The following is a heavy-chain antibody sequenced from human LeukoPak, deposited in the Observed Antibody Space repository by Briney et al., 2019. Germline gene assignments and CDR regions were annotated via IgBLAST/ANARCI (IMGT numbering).Heavy chain of an antibody. J-gene: IGHJ6*03. CDR2: IIPIFGTA. D-gene: IGHD3-22*01. CDR3: ARKDRVVVIKKTHYYMDV. CDR1: GGTFSSYA. V-gene: IGHV1-69*05. Sequence: SVKVSCKASGGTFSSYAISWVRQAPGQGLEWVGGIIPIFGTANYAQKFQGRVTITTDESTSTAYMELSSLRSEDTAVYYCARKDRVVVIKKTHYYMDVWGKGTTVTVSS.